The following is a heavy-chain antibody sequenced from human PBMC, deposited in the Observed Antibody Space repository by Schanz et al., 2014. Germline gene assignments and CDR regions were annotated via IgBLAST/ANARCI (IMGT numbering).Heavy chain of an antibody. CDR3: ARDTTWRLDL. J-gene: IGHJ2*01. Sequence: QVQLQESGPGLVKPSQTLSLTCTVSGGSIRSGTYYWSWIRQPAGKALEWVGRVFPNGITNYNPSLKSPFPISLDTSKTHFSLTLTSLAAADTAVYYCARDTTWRLDLWGRGTLVTVSS. D-gene: IGHD1-1*01. CDR2: VFPNGIT. CDR1: GGSIRSGTYY. V-gene: IGHV4-61*02.